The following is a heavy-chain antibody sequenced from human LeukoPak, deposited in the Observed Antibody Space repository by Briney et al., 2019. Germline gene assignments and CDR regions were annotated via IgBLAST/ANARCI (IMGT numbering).Heavy chain of an antibody. V-gene: IGHV4-39*01. D-gene: IGHD1-20*01. J-gene: IGHJ3*02. CDR1: GGSISSSSYY. CDR3: ARSHNWNLLWAFDI. CDR2: IYYSGCT. Sequence: PSETLSLTCTVSGGSISSSSYYWGWIRQPPGKGLEWIGSIYYSGCTYYNPSLKSRVTISVDTSKNQFSLKLSSVTAADTAVYYCARSHNWNLLWAFDIWGQGTMVTVSS.